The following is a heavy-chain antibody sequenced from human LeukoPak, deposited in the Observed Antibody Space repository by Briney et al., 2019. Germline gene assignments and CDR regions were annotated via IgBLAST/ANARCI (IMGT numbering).Heavy chain of an antibody. CDR2: INQDGSGK. V-gene: IGHV3-7*01. J-gene: IGHJ4*02. D-gene: IGHD2-21*01. CDR3: TRDGDGEKFPFDH. Sequence: GGSLRLSCAASGFTFTTYYMSWVRQAPGKGLEWVANINQDGSGKYYVDFVKGRFTISRDNAKKSLYLQMNSLRVEDTAVYYCTRDGDGEKFPFDHWGQGTLVTVSS. CDR1: GFTFTTYY.